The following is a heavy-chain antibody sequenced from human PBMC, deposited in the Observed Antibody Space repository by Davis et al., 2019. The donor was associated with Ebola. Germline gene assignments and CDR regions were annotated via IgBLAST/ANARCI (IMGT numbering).Heavy chain of an antibody. D-gene: IGHD6-13*01. CDR3: AGSWTTATLAY. V-gene: IGHV1-46*01. CDR1: GYTFTSYY. J-gene: IGHJ4*02. CDR2: INPSGGST. Sequence: ASVKVSCKASGYTFTSYYMHWVRQAPGQGLEWMGIINPSGGSTSYAQKFQGRVTMTRDTSTSTVYMELNSLRSEDTAVYYCAGSWTTATLAYWGQGTLVTVSS.